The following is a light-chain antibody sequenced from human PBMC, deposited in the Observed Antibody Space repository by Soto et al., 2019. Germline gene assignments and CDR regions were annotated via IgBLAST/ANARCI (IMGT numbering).Light chain of an antibody. CDR2: GAS. Sequence: EIVLTQSPGTLSLSPGERATLSCRASQSVSSSYLAWYQQKPSQAPRLLIYGASSRATGIPDRFSGSGSGTDFTLTISRLEPEAFAVYYCQQYGSSPPAETFGPGTKVDIK. V-gene: IGKV3-20*01. J-gene: IGKJ3*01. CDR3: QQYGSSPPAET. CDR1: QSVSSSY.